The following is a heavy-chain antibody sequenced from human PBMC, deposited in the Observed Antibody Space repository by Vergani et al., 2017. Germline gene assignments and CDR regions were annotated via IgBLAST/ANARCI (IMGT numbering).Heavy chain of an antibody. J-gene: IGHJ5*02. CDR2: INTGNGNT. D-gene: IGHD2-2*01. CDR1: GYTFTSYA. Sequence: QVQLVQSGAEVQKPGASVKVSCKASGYTFTSYAMHWVRQAPGQRLEWMGWINTGNGNTKYSQKFQGRVTITRDTSASTAYMELSSLRSEDTAVYYCARDRGIVVVPAAMGFDPWGQGTLVTVSS. CDR3: ARDRGIVVVPAAMGFDP. V-gene: IGHV1-3*04.